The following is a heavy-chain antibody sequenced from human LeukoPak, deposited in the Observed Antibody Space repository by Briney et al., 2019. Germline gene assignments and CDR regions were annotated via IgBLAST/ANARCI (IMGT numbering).Heavy chain of an antibody. CDR1: GGSISSSNW. Sequence: SETLSLTCAVSGGSISSSNWWSWVRQPPGKGLEWIGEIYHSGSTNYNPSLKSRVTISVGKSKNQFSLKLSSVTAADTAVYYCARGRSYSSGWAHFDYWGQGTLVTVSS. J-gene: IGHJ4*02. D-gene: IGHD6-19*01. CDR3: ARGRSYSSGWAHFDY. CDR2: IYHSGST. V-gene: IGHV4-4*02.